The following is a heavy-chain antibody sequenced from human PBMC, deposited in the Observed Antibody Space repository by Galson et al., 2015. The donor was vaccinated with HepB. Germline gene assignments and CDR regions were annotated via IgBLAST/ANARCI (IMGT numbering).Heavy chain of an antibody. CDR1: GFTFSRYT. CDR3: ARSEPRTWHNFDY. J-gene: IGHJ4*02. D-gene: IGHD1-14*01. Sequence: SLRLSCATSGFTFSRYTMHRVRHARGRGMEWVAVISQDGSITHHADSVKGRFTISRDNSKNTLYLQMNSLRTEDTAVFYCARSEPRTWHNFDYWGQGTLVTVSS. CDR2: ISQDGSIT. V-gene: IGHV3-30*04.